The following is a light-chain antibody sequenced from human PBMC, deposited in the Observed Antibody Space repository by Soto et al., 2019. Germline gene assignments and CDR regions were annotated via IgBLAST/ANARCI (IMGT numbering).Light chain of an antibody. CDR2: EAT. Sequence: DIQMTQSPSALSASVGDRVTITCQASQDIHKYLSWYQQKPGKAPKLLIYEATNLEPGVPSRFSGSGSGTEFVFTINNLQTEDIATYYCHQYDTLQTFGQGTKVDIK. CDR3: HQYDTLQT. V-gene: IGKV1-33*01. J-gene: IGKJ1*01. CDR1: QDIHKY.